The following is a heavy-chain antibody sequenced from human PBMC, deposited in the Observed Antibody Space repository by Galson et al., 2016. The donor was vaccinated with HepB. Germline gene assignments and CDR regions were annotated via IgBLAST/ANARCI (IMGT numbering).Heavy chain of an antibody. D-gene: IGHD1-26*01. V-gene: IGHV4-39*01. CDR2: VYYSGNT. J-gene: IGHJ5*02. CDR3: ARHLGAGWFDP. Sequence: SETLSLTCSVSGGSITNRNYYWVWIRQPPGKELEWIGSVYYSGNTYYNPSLTSRVTISVDTSKSRFSLKVNSVTAADTAIYYCARHLGAGWFDPWGQGTLVTVSS. CDR1: GGSITNRNYY.